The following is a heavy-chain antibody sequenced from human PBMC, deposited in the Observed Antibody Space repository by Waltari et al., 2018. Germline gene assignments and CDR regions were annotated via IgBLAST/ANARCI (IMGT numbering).Heavy chain of an antibody. Sequence: QVQLQESGPGLVKPSETLSLTCTVSGGSISSHYWSWIRQPPGKGLEWIGRIYTSGSTNYNPPLKRRVTMSVDTSKNQFSLKLSSVTAADTAVYYCARGGEGGKGENHGLDYWGQGTLVTVSS. D-gene: IGHD3-16*01. CDR2: IYTSGST. V-gene: IGHV4-4*07. CDR1: GGSISSHY. J-gene: IGHJ4*02. CDR3: ARGGEGGKGENHGLDY.